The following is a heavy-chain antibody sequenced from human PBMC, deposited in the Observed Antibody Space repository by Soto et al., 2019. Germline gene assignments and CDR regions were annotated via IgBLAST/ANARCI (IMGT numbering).Heavy chain of an antibody. CDR3: ARSYLWQTYYYYGMDV. J-gene: IGHJ6*02. V-gene: IGHV5-51*01. CDR2: IYPGDSDT. D-gene: IGHD2-21*01. CDR1: GYSFTSYW. Sequence: GESLKISCKGSGYSFTSYWIGWVRQMPGKGLEWMGIIYPGDSDTRYSPSFQGQVTISADKSISTAYLQWSSLKASDTAMYYCARSYLWQTYYYYGMDVWGQGTTVTVSS.